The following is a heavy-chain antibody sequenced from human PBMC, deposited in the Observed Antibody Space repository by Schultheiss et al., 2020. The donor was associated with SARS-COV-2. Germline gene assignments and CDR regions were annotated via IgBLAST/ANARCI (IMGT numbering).Heavy chain of an antibody. V-gene: IGHV1-24*01. CDR2: FDPEDGET. CDR1: GYTLTELS. Sequence: GESLKISCKVSGYTLTELSMHWVRQAPGKGLEWMGGFDPEDGETIYAQKFQGRVTMTEDTSTDTAYMELSSLRSEDTAVYYCATRTPLCLGSTSCYWLYYYYGMDVWGQGTTVTVSS. D-gene: IGHD2-2*01. J-gene: IGHJ6*02. CDR3: ATRTPLCLGSTSCYWLYYYYGMDV.